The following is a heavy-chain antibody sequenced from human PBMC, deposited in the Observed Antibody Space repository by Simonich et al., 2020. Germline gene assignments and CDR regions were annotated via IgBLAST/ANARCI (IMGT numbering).Heavy chain of an antibody. V-gene: IGHV3-48*03. CDR2: SSSSGSTI. Sequence: EVQLVESGGGLVQPGGSLRLSCAASGFTFSSYEMNWVRQAPGKGLEWVSYSSSSGSTIYYADSVKGRFTIPRDNAKNSLYRQMNSLRAEDTAVYYWARDFRLQLVEIGTYYYYGMDVWGQGTTVTVSS. CDR3: ARDFRLQLVEIGTYYYYGMDV. D-gene: IGHD6-6*01. CDR1: GFTFSSYE. J-gene: IGHJ6*02.